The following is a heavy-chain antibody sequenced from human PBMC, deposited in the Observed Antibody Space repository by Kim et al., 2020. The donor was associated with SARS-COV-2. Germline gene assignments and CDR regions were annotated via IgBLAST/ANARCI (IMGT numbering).Heavy chain of an antibody. V-gene: IGHV3-30*18. D-gene: IGHD2-2*01. J-gene: IGHJ6*01. Sequence: GGSLRLSCAASGFTFSSYGMHWVRQAPGKGLEWVAVISYDGSNKYYADSVKGRFTISRDNSKNTLYLQMNSLRAEDTAVYYCAKDRGCSSTSCHYYYYY. CDR1: GFTFSSYG. CDR3: AKDRGCSSTSCHYYYYY. CDR2: ISYDGSNK.